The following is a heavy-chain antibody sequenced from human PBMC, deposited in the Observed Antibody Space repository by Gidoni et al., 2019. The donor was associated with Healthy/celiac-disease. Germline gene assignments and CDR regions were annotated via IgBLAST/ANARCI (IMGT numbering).Heavy chain of an antibody. V-gene: IGHV3-23*01. D-gene: IGHD3-9*01. CDR1: GLTFRSYA. CDR3: AKTPRYFDWFLLAYFDY. J-gene: IGHJ4*02. CDR2: ISGSGGST. Sequence: EVQLLESGGGLVQPGGSLRLSFAASGLTFRSYAMSWVLQAPGKGLEWVAAISGSGGSTYYADSVEGRFTISRDNSKNTLYLQMNSLRAEDTAVYYWAKTPRYFDWFLLAYFDYWGQGTLVTVSS.